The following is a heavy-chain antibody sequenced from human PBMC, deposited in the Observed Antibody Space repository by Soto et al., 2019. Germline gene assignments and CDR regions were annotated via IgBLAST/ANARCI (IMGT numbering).Heavy chain of an antibody. Sequence: SETLSLTCAFYGGSFRGYYWSWIRQPPGKGLEWIGEINHSGSTNYNPSLKSRVTMSVDTSTNQFSLKLNSVTAADTAVYYCTRHEGGAAADRPLDYWGQGTLVTVSS. CDR1: GGSFRGYY. J-gene: IGHJ4*02. CDR3: TRHEGGAAADRPLDY. V-gene: IGHV4-34*01. D-gene: IGHD6-13*01. CDR2: INHSGST.